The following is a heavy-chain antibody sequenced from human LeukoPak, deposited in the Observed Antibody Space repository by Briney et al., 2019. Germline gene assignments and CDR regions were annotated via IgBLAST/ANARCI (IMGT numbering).Heavy chain of an antibody. CDR2: IDASGGST. J-gene: IGHJ5*02. V-gene: IGHV3-23*01. CDR3: AKGSGSGWYGWFAP. Sequence: GGSLRLSCAPSVFTFSSYAMTWVRQSPGRGLEGVSSIDASGGSTYYADSVKGRFTISRDNSKNTFFLHMNTLRAADTAVYYCAKGSGSGWYGWFAPWGQGTLVTVSS. CDR1: VFTFSSYA. D-gene: IGHD6-19*01.